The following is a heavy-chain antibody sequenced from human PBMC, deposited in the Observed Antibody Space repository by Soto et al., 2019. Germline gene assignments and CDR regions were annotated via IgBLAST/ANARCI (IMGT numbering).Heavy chain of an antibody. V-gene: IGHV4-31*01. CDR1: GGSISSGGYY. Sequence: QVQLQESGPGLVKPSQTLSLTCTVSGGSISSGGYYWSWIRQHPGKGLEWIGYIYYSGSTYYNPSLKIQVTLPVDTSKNQFSLKLSSVTAADTAVYYCASPSVAATPRGYYYGMDVWGQGTTVTVSS. CDR3: ASPSVAATPRGYYYGMDV. D-gene: IGHD2-15*01. J-gene: IGHJ6*02. CDR2: IYYSGST.